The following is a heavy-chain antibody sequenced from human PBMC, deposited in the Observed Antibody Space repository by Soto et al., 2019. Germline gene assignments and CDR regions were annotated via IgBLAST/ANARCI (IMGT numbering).Heavy chain of an antibody. V-gene: IGHV2-5*02. CDR2: IYWDDDK. CDR3: AHLGYSGYDKKYYFDY. Sequence: GSGPTLVNPPQTLTLTCTFSGFSLSTSGVGVGWIRQPPGKALEWLALIYWDDDKRYSPSLKSRLTITKDTSKNQVVLTMTNMDPVDTATYYCAHLGYSGYDKKYYFDYWGQGTLVTVSS. CDR1: GFSLSTSGVG. D-gene: IGHD5-12*01. J-gene: IGHJ4*02.